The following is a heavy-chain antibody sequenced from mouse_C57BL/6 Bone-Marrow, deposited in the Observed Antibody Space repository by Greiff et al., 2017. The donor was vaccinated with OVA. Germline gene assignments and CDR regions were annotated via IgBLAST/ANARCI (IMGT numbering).Heavy chain of an antibody. V-gene: IGHV5-4*03. D-gene: IGHD2-2*01. CDR1: GFTFSSYA. CDR2: ISDGGSYT. CDR3: AGDVLVRDY. J-gene: IGHJ2*01. Sequence: EVKLVQPGAGLVKPGGSLKLSCAASGFTFSSYAMSWVRQTPGKRLEWVATISDGGSYTYYPDNVKGRFTFYRDNAKNNLYLQMSHLKSEDPTMYDCAGDVLVRDYWGRGTTLTVSS.